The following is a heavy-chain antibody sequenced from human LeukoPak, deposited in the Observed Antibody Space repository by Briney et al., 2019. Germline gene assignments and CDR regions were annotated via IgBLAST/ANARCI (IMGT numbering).Heavy chain of an antibody. CDR2: IYHSGST. CDR1: GYSISSGYY. J-gene: IGHJ4*02. D-gene: IGHD3-3*02. Sequence: SETLSLTCTVSGYSISSGYYWGWIRQPPGKGLEWIGSIYHSGSTYYNPSLKSRVTISVDTSKNQFSLKLSSVTAADTAVYYCARSFPSSKTDYWGQGTLVTVSS. V-gene: IGHV4-38-2*02. CDR3: ARSFPSSKTDY.